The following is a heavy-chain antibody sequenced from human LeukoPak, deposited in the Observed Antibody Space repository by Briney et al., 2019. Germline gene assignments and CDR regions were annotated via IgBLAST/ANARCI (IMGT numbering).Heavy chain of an antibody. Sequence: SETLSLTCTVSGGSVSSGSYYWSWIRQPPGKGLEWIGYIYYSGSTNYNPSLKSRVTISVDTSKNQFSLKLSSVTAADTAVYYCGRDRGYCSSTSCYDWFDPWGQGTLVTVSS. CDR1: GGSVSSGSYY. CDR3: GRDRGYCSSTSCYDWFDP. CDR2: IYYSGST. V-gene: IGHV4-61*01. D-gene: IGHD2-2*01. J-gene: IGHJ5*02.